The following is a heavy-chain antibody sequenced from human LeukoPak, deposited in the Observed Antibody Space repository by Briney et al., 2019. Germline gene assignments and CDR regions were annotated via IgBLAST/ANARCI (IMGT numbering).Heavy chain of an antibody. V-gene: IGHV3-66*01. D-gene: IGHD3-10*01. CDR3: ARSLMVRGVIKWENFDY. CDR2: IYSGGST. J-gene: IGHJ4*02. CDR1: GFIVSSNY. Sequence: GGSLRLSCAASGFIVSSNYMSWVRQAPGKGLEWVSVIYSGGSTYYADSVKGRFTISRDNSKNTLYLQMNSLRAEDTAVYYCARSLMVRGVIKWENFDYWGQGTLVTVSS.